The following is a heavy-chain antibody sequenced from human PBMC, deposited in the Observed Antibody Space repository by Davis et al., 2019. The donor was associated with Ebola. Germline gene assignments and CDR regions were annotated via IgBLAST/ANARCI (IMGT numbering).Heavy chain of an antibody. CDR2: IYPDDSDT. Sequence: GESLKISCKGSGYTFTSYWIGWVRQMPGKGLEWMGNIYPDDSDTRYSPSFQGQVTISADKSISTAYLQWSSLKASDTAMYYCARSIAVAGADDYWGQGTLVTVSS. CDR1: GYTFTSYW. CDR3: ARSIAVAGADDY. V-gene: IGHV5-51*01. J-gene: IGHJ4*02. D-gene: IGHD6-19*01.